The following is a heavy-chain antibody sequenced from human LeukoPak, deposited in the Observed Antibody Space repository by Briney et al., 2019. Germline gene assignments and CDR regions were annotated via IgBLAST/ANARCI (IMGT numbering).Heavy chain of an antibody. Sequence: GGSLRLSCAASGFTFSSYSMNWVRQAPGKGLEWVSSISSSSSYIYYADSVKGRFTISRDNAKNSLYLQMNNLRAEDTAVYYCARILLNAFDIWGQGTMVTVSS. J-gene: IGHJ3*02. D-gene: IGHD3-9*01. V-gene: IGHV3-21*01. CDR2: ISSSSSYI. CDR1: GFTFSSYS. CDR3: ARILLNAFDI.